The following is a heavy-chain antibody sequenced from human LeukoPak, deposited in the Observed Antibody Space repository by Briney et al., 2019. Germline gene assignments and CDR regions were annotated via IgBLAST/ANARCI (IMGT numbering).Heavy chain of an antibody. D-gene: IGHD5-18*01. CDR3: AKLPAPEGYDYGSIDY. CDR2: ISYDGSNK. CDR1: GFTFSTYG. J-gene: IGHJ4*02. Sequence: GGSLRLSCAASGFTFSTYGMDWVRQAPGKGLEWVAVISYDGSNKHYADSVKGRFTISRDNSKNTLFLQMNSLRAEDTAVYYCAKLPAPEGYDYGSIDYWGQGTLVTVSS. V-gene: IGHV3-30*18.